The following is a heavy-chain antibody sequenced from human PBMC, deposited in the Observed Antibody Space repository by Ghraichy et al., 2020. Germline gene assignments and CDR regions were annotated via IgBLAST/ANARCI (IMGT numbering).Heavy chain of an antibody. V-gene: IGHV4-59*01. CDR2: IYYSGST. CDR3: ARGQLLSIDVFNI. Sequence: SEPLSLTCTVSGDSISSYYWGWIRQPPEKGLEWIGNIYYSGSTNYNPSLKSRVTISVDTSKNQLSLKLSSVTAADTAVNYCARGQLLSIDVFNILGQGTMVTVSS. CDR1: GDSISSYY. J-gene: IGHJ3*02. D-gene: IGHD2-2*01.